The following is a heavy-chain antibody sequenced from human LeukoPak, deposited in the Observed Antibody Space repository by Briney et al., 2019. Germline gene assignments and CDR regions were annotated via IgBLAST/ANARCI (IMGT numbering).Heavy chain of an antibody. CDR2: ISSSGTTI. D-gene: IGHD2-2*01. V-gene: IGHV3-11*01. CDR3: ARGDCISTSCSSGRFAY. Sequence: PGGSLRLSCAASGFTFSDYYMTWIRQAPGKRLEWVSYISSSGTTIYYAVSVKGRFTISRDNAKNSLYLQLNSLRAEDTAVYYCARGDCISTSCSSGRFAYWGQGTLVTVSS. CDR1: GFTFSDYY. J-gene: IGHJ4*02.